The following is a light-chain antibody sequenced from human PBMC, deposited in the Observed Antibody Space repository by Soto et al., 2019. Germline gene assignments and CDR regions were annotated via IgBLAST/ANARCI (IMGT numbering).Light chain of an antibody. CDR2: LNSDGSH. CDR3: QTWSTDIRV. CDR1: SGHNSYA. V-gene: IGLV4-69*01. Sequence: QSVLTQPPSASASLGASVKLTCTLSSGHNSYAIAWHQQQPEKVPRYLMKLNSDGSHSKGGGIPDRFSGSSSGAERYLTISSLQSEDEADYYCQTWSTDIRVFGGGTKLTVL. J-gene: IGLJ3*02.